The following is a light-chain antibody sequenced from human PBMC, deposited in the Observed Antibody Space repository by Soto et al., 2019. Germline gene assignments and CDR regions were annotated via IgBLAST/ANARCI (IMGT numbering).Light chain of an antibody. CDR2: VAS. V-gene: IGKV3-15*01. CDR1: QSISNN. Sequence: VFTQSPATLSVSPGESATLSCRASQSISNNLAWYQQKPGQAPRLLMYVASTRATGIPDRFSGSGSGAEFTLTISSLQSADLAVYYCQQYNNWPRTFGQGTRVDIK. CDR3: QQYNNWPRT. J-gene: IGKJ1*01.